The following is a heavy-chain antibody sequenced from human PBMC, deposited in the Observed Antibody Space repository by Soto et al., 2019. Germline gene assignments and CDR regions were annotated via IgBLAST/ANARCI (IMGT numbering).Heavy chain of an antibody. CDR2: ISYDGSNK. J-gene: IGHJ6*02. D-gene: IGHD2-21*02. V-gene: IGHV3-30*18. CDR3: AKDHAVVTAMMYYYYYGMDV. CDR1: GFTFSSYG. Sequence: GGSLRLSCAASGFTFSSYGMHWVRQAPGKGLEWVAVISYDGSNKYYADSVKGRFTISRDNSKNTLYLQMNSLRVEDTAVYYCAKDHAVVTAMMYYYYYGMDVWGQGTTVTVSS.